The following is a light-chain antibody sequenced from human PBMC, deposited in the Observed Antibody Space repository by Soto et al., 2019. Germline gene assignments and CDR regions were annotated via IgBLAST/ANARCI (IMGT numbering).Light chain of an antibody. Sequence: QSALTQPASVSGSPGQAVTISCTGASSDFGGYKFVSWYQHHPGTVPKVIIYETSKRPSGVSDRFSGSKSGNTASLTISGLQAEDEADYYCFSFTSTNTHVFGGGTKVTVL. CDR3: FSFTSTNTHV. CDR1: SSDFGGYKF. V-gene: IGLV2-23*01. J-gene: IGLJ1*01. CDR2: ETS.